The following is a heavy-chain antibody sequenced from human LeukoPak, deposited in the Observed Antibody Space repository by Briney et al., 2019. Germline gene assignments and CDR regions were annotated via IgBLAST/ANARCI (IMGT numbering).Heavy chain of an antibody. CDR3: AREDSSGLGDDAFDI. J-gene: IGHJ3*02. V-gene: IGHV4-38-2*02. Sequence: SETLSLTCTVSGYSISNNFYWAWVRQPPGKGLEWIGEIYHSGSTNYNPSLKSRVTISVDKSKNQFSLKLSSVTAADTAVYYCAREDSSGLGDDAFDIWGQGTMVTVSS. CDR2: IYHSGST. D-gene: IGHD3-22*01. CDR1: GYSISNNFY.